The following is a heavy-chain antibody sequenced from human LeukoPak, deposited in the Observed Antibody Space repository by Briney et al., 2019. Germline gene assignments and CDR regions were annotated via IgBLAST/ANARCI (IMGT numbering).Heavy chain of an antibody. D-gene: IGHD6-19*01. Sequence: GGSLRLSCAVSGFTLSTYSMSWVRQAPGKGLEWVSSISGSRSDIYYADSVKGRFTISSDNAKNSLYLQMNSLRAEDTTVYYCARGPGIAVAPLQHWGQGTLVTVSS. V-gene: IGHV3-21*01. CDR3: ARGPGIAVAPLQH. J-gene: IGHJ1*01. CDR1: GFTLSTYS. CDR2: ISGSRSDI.